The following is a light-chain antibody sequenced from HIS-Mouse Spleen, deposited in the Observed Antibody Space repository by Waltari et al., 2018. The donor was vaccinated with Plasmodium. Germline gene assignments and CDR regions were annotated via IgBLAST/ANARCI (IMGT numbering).Light chain of an antibody. CDR1: SSDVGGYNY. J-gene: IGLJ1*01. Sequence: QSALTQPRSVSGSPGQSVTISCTGTSSDVGGYNYVSWYQQNPSKAPQLMIYDVSKRPSGVPDLFSGSKSGNTASLTISGLQAEDEADYYCCSYAGSYTFVFGTGTKVTVL. CDR2: DVS. CDR3: CSYAGSYTFV. V-gene: IGLV2-11*01.